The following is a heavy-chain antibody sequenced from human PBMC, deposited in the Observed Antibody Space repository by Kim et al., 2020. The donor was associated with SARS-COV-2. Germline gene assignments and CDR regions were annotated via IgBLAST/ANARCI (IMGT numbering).Heavy chain of an antibody. CDR1: GFTFSSYG. Sequence: GGSLRLSCAASGFTFSSYGMHWVRQAPGKGLEWVAVISYDGSNKYYADSVKGRFTISRDNSKNTLYLQMNSLRAEDTAVYYCAKDSRAVYGMDVWGQGTTVTVSS. CDR2: ISYDGSNK. V-gene: IGHV3-30*18. J-gene: IGHJ6*02. D-gene: IGHD6-25*01. CDR3: AKDSRAVYGMDV.